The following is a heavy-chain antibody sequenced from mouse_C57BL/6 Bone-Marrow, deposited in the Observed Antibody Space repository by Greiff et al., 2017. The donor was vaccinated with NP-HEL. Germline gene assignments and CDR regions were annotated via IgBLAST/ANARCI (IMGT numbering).Heavy chain of an antibody. CDR3: TTYDDYDSHWYFDV. D-gene: IGHD2-4*01. CDR2: IDPENGDT. V-gene: IGHV14-4*01. J-gene: IGHJ1*03. Sequence: EVQLQESGAELVRPGASVKLSCTASGFNIKDDYMHWVKQRPEQGLEWIGWIDPENGDTEYASKFQGKATITADTSSNTAYLQLSSLTSEDTAVYYCTTYDDYDSHWYFDVWGTGTTVTVSS. CDR1: GFNIKDDY.